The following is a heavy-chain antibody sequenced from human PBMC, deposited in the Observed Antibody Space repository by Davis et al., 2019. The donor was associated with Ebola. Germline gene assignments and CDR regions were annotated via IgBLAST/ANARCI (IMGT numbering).Heavy chain of an antibody. J-gene: IGHJ5*02. CDR3: ANQKSGSYSSWFAP. D-gene: IGHD1-26*01. V-gene: IGHV4-59*08. Sequence: PSETLSLTCTVSGGSISPYYWSWIRQPPGKGLEWIGYIHYSGSTKYNPSLKSRVTISVDTSKNQFSLKMSSVNATDTAVYYCANQKSGSYSSWFAPWGQGTLVTVSS. CDR1: GGSISPYY. CDR2: IHYSGST.